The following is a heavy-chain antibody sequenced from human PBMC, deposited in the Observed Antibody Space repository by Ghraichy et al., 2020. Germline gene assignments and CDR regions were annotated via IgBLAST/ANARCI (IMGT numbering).Heavy chain of an antibody. CDR3: ARFGYSSGWYPYYYYYGMDV. CDR1: GFTFSSYW. V-gene: IGHV3-7*03. D-gene: IGHD6-19*01. J-gene: IGHJ6*02. Sequence: GESLNISCAASGFTFSSYWMSWVRQAPGKGLEWVANIKQDGSEKYYVDSVKGRFTISRDNAKNSLYLQMNSLRAEDTAVYYCARFGYSSGWYPYYYYYGMDVWGQGTTVTVSS. CDR2: IKQDGSEK.